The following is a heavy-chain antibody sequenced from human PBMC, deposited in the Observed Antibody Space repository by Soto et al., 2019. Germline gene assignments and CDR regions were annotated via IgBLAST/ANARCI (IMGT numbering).Heavy chain of an antibody. CDR3: ARHHDGVQH. V-gene: IGHV4-39*01. CDR2: VYYSGST. CDR1: GDSISTSAYY. Sequence: SETLSLTCTVSGDSISTSAYYWGWVRQPPGKGLEWVGTVYYSGSTYYNPSLKSRVTMSVHTSKNQFSLNLTSVTAADTAVYYCARHHDGVQHWGQGTLVTVSS. D-gene: IGHD3-16*01. J-gene: IGHJ1*01.